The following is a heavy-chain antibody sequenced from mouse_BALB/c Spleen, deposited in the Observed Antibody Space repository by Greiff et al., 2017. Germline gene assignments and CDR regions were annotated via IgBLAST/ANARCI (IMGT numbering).Heavy chain of an antibody. CDR2: INPYNDGT. CDR1: GYTFTSYV. V-gene: IGHV1-14*01. Sequence: EVKLMESGPELVKPGASVKMSCKASGYTFTSYVMHWVKQKPGQGLEWIGYINPYNDGTKYNEKFKGKATLTSDKSSSTAYMELSSLTSEDSAVYYCARGQYGNYGGSMDYWGQGTSVTVSS. CDR3: ARGQYGNYGGSMDY. J-gene: IGHJ4*01. D-gene: IGHD2-10*02.